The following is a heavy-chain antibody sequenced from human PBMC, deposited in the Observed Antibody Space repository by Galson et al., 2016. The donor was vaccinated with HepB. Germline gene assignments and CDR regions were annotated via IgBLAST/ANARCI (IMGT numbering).Heavy chain of an antibody. CDR2: IYPDDSAT. D-gene: IGHD3/OR15-3a*01. V-gene: IGHV5-51*01. J-gene: IGHJ5*02. Sequence: QSGAEVKKPGESLTISCEGSGYNFGGYWIGWVRQMSGKGLEWMGAIYPDDSATRYSPSFQGQVTISVDKSIQTAYLQWASLKASDTAMYYCTRRAGYGPPNDFKRDWLDPWGQGTPVTASS. CDR3: TRRAGYGPPNDFKRDWLDP. CDR1: GYNFGGYW.